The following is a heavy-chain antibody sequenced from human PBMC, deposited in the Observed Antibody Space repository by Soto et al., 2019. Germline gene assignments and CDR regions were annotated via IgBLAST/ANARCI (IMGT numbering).Heavy chain of an antibody. CDR3: ATQWIQLWNSDY. D-gene: IGHD5-18*01. J-gene: IGHJ4*02. CDR2: MNPNSGNT. V-gene: IGHV1-8*01. CDR1: GYTFTSYD. Sequence: ASVKVSRKATGYTFTSYDINWVRQATGQGLEWMGWMNPNSGNTGYAQKFQGRVTMTRNTSISTAYMELSSLRSEDTAVYYCATQWIQLWNSDYWGQGTLVTVSS.